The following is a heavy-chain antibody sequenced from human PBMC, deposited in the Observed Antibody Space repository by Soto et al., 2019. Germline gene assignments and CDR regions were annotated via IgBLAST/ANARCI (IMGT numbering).Heavy chain of an antibody. Sequence: PGGSLRLSCAASGFTFSSCWMSWVRQAPGRGLEWVSAISGTGSPTYYADSVMGRFTISRDNSKNTLYLQMNSLRADDTAVYYCARDMSGGTYNYYYGMDVWGQGTTVTVSS. J-gene: IGHJ6*02. D-gene: IGHD1-26*01. CDR2: ISGTGSPT. CDR3: ARDMSGGTYNYYYGMDV. V-gene: IGHV3-23*01. CDR1: GFTFSSCW.